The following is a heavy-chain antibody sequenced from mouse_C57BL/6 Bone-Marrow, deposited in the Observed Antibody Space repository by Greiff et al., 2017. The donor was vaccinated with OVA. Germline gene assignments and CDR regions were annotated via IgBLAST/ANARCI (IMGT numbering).Heavy chain of an antibody. V-gene: IGHV1-50*01. CDR3: ARERSSHYAMDY. CDR2: IDPSDSYT. J-gene: IGHJ4*01. Sequence: VQLQQPGAELVKPGASVKLSCKASGYTFTSYWMQWVKQRPGQGLEWIGEIDPSDSYTNYTQKFKGKATLTVDTSSSTAYMQLSSLTSEDSAVYYCARERSSHYAMDYWGQGTSVTVSS. CDR1: GYTFTSYW. D-gene: IGHD1-1*01.